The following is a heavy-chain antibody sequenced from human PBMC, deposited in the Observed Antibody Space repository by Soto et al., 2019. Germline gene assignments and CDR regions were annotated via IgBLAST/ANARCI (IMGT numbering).Heavy chain of an antibody. Sequence: TGGSLRLSCAASGFTFDDYAMHWVRQAPGKGLEWVSGISWNSGSIGYADSVKGRFTISRDNAKNSLYLQMNSLRAKDTALYYCAKDLRPDIRSDTNWFDPWGQGTLVTVSS. D-gene: IGHD3-9*01. CDR3: AKDLRPDIRSDTNWFDP. CDR2: ISWNSGSI. CDR1: GFTFDDYA. J-gene: IGHJ5*02. V-gene: IGHV3-9*01.